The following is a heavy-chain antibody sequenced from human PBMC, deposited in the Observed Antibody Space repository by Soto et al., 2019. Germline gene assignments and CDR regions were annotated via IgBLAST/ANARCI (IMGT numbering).Heavy chain of an antibody. CDR3: ARDGYCSSTSCRIVYDY. J-gene: IGHJ4*02. CDR2: ISAYNGNT. D-gene: IGHD2-2*01. Sequence: ASVKVSCKASGYTFTSYGISWVRQAPGQGLEWMGWISAYNGNTNYAQKLQGRVTMTTDTSTSTAYMELRSLRSDDTAVYYCARDGYCSSTSCRIVYDYWGRGTLVTVSS. CDR1: GYTFTSYG. V-gene: IGHV1-18*04.